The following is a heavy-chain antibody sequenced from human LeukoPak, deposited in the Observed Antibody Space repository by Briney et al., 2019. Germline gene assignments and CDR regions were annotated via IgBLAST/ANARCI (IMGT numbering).Heavy chain of an antibody. Sequence: GGSLRLSCAASGFTVSSNYMSWVRQAPGKGLEWVSVIYSGGSTYYADSVKGRFTISRDNSKNTLYLQMNSLRAEDTAVYYCARDAVGYYYYGMDVWGQGTTVTVSS. D-gene: IGHD4-23*01. CDR1: GFTVSSNY. CDR3: ARDAVGYYYYGMDV. CDR2: IYSGGST. J-gene: IGHJ6*02. V-gene: IGHV3-66*01.